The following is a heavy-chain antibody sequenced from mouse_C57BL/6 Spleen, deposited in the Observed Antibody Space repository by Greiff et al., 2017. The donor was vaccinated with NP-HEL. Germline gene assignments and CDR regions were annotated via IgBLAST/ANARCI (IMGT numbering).Heavy chain of an antibody. CDR1: GFTFSSYA. CDR2: ISDGGSYT. Sequence: EVMLVESGGGLVKPGGSLKLSCAASGFTFSSYAMSWVRQTPEKRLEWVATISDGGSYTYYPDNVKGRFTISRDNAKNNLYLQMSHLKSEDTAMYYCARDHGSSFYAMDYWGQGTSVTVSS. D-gene: IGHD1-1*01. CDR3: ARDHGSSFYAMDY. J-gene: IGHJ4*01. V-gene: IGHV5-4*01.